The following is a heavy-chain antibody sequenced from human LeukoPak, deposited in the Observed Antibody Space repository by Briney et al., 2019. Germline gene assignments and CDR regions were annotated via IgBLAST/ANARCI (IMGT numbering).Heavy chain of an antibody. V-gene: IGHV3-21*01. Sequence: GGSLSLSCAASVFTFSSYSMNWVRPAPGKGLEWVSSISSSSSYIYYPDSVKGRFTISRDNAKNSLYLQMNSLRAEDTAVYYCATIDYWGQGTLVTVSS. CDR2: ISSSSSYI. CDR1: VFTFSSYS. CDR3: ATIDY. J-gene: IGHJ4*02.